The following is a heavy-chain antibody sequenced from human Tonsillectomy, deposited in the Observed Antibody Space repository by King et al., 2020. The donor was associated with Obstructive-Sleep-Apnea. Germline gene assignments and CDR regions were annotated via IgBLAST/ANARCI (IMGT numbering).Heavy chain of an antibody. CDR2: ISWDGGST. CDR1: GFTFDDYT. D-gene: IGHD6-13*01. Sequence: VQLVESGGAVVQPGGSLRLSCAASGFTFDDYTMHWVRQAPGKGLEWVSLISWDGGSTYYADSVKGRFTISRDNSKNSLYLQMKSLRTEDTALYYCAKDMGIAAAGTLYWFDPWGQGTLVTVSS. V-gene: IGHV3-43*01. CDR3: AKDMGIAAAGTLYWFDP. J-gene: IGHJ5*02.